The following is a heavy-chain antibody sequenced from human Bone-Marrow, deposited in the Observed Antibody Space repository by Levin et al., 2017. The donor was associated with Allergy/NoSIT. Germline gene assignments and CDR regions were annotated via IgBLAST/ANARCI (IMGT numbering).Heavy chain of an antibody. CDR1: GGSISSGRYY. CDR2: IYTTGST. CDR3: ARDRLASLYYYSMDV. Sequence: SETLSLTCSVSGGSISSGRYYFTWVRQSTGTGLEWIGRIYTTGSTNYNPSLESRVTISRDTFKKEVYLTLSSVTAADTAVYYCARDRLASLYYYSMDVWGRGTTVIVSS. V-gene: IGHV4-61*02. J-gene: IGHJ6*03.